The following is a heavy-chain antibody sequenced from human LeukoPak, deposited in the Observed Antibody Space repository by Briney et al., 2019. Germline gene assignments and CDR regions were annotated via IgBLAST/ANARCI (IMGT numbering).Heavy chain of an antibody. CDR3: ARLSQQWLDP. CDR1: GYRFTNYW. J-gene: IGHJ5*02. D-gene: IGHD6-19*01. V-gene: IGHV5-51*01. Sequence: GESLKISCKASGYRFTNYWIGWVRQMAGKGLEWMGSIYPGDSDTRYSPSFQGQVTISADKSISTAYLQWSSLKASDTAMYYCARLSQQWLDPWGQGTLVTVSS. CDR2: IYPGDSDT.